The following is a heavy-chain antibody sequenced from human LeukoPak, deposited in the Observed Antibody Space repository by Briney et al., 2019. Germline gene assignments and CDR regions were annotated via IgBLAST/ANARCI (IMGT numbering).Heavy chain of an antibody. CDR3: ATQITFRFWSGPGGAFDI. CDR2: FDPEDGET. CDR1: GYTLTELS. J-gene: IGHJ3*02. V-gene: IGHV1-24*01. Sequence: VASVKVSCKVSGYTLTELSMHWVRQAPGKGLEWMGGFDPEDGETIYAQKFQGRVTMTEDTSTDTAYMELSSLRSEDTAVYYCATQITFRFWSGPGGAFDIWGQGTMVTVSS. D-gene: IGHD3-3*01.